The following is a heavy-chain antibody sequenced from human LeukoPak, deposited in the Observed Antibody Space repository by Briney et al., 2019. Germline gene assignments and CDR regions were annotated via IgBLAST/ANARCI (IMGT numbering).Heavy chain of an antibody. Sequence: GGSLRLSCAASGFTFSSYAMNWVRQAPGKGLEWVSAISGDGGSTYYIDSVKGRFTISRDNSKNTVYLEMSSLRAEDTAVYYCPKRPRRLTRLRGLPREHVWAQGATLTV. J-gene: IGHJ6*02. CDR3: PKRPRRLTRLRGLPREHV. V-gene: IGHV3-23*01. D-gene: IGHD3-10*01. CDR2: ISGDGGST. CDR1: GFTFSSYA.